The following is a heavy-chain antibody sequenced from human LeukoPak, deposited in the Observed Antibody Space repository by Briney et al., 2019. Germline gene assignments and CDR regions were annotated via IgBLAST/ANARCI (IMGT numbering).Heavy chain of an antibody. J-gene: IGHJ5*02. Sequence: ASVKVSCKASGYTFTSYDINWVRQAPGQGLEWMGWINPNSGGTNYAQKFQGRVTMTRDTSISTAYMELSRLRSDDTAVYYCASFNWNDSGPDNWFDPWGQGTLVTVSS. D-gene: IGHD1-20*01. CDR2: INPNSGGT. CDR3: ASFNWNDSGPDNWFDP. CDR1: GYTFTSYD. V-gene: IGHV1-2*02.